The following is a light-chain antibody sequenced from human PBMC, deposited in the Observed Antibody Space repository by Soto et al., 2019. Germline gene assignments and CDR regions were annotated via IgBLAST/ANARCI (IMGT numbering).Light chain of an antibody. CDR3: QQRNDWQVT. V-gene: IGKV3-15*01. CDR2: GAS. CDR1: QSVSSN. J-gene: IGKJ5*01. Sequence: ERVMTQSPATLSVSPCERATLSCRASQSVSSNLAWYQQKPGQAPRLLIYGASTRATGIPARFSGSGSGTDFTLTISSLEPGDFAVYYCQQRNDWQVTFGQGTRLEIK.